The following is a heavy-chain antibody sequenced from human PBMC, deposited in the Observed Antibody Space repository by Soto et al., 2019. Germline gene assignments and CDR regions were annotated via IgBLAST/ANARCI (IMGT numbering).Heavy chain of an antibody. CDR1: GGSISSSNW. CDR2: IYHSGST. V-gene: IGHV4-4*02. Sequence: QVQLQESGPGLVKPSGTLSLTCAVSGGSISSSNWWSWVRQPPGKGLEWIGEIYHSGSTNYNPSRKSPVTIPVDKSKNQFALKLSAVTAADTAVYYCARVSATSRNWFDPWGQGTLVTVSS. CDR3: ARVSATSRNWFDP. D-gene: IGHD2-2*01. J-gene: IGHJ5*02.